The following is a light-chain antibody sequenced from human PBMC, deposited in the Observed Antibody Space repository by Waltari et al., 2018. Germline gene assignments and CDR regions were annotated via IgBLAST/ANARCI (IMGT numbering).Light chain of an antibody. Sequence: QTVVTQEPSFSVSPGGTITLTCGLSSGSVSSDHSPSWYQQTPGQAPRTLIYNTNTLSSGVPARFSGSILGEKAALTITGAQADDECAYYCALYMGGGIWVFGGGTYLTVL. J-gene: IGLJ3*02. CDR1: SGSVSSDHS. CDR2: NTN. V-gene: IGLV8-61*01. CDR3: ALYMGGGIWV.